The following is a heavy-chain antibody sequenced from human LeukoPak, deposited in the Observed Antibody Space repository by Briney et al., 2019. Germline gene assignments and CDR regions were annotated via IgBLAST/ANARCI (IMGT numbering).Heavy chain of an antibody. CDR1: GGSISSYY. CDR2: IYTSGET. V-gene: IGHV4-4*07. CDR3: ARGRGGRLSASNWFDT. Sequence: SETLSLTCTVSGGSISSYYWTWIRQPAGKGLEWVGRIYTSGETNYNPSLKSRVTILLDTSKNHFSLGLSSVTATDTAIYFCARGRGGRLSASNWFDTWGQGILVTVSS. J-gene: IGHJ5*02. D-gene: IGHD2/OR15-2a*01.